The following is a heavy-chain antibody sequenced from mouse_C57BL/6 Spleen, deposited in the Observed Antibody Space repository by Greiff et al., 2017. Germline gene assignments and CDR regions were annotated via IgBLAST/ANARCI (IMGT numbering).Heavy chain of an antibody. CDR3: AREAYGNFMDY. V-gene: IGHV5-6*01. CDR1: GFTFSSYG. D-gene: IGHD2-1*01. Sequence: EVQRVESGGDLVKPGGSLKLSCAASGFTFSSYGLSWVRQTPDKGLEWVATISSGGSYTDYPDSVKGRFTLSRDKAKNTRYLQMSSLKSEDTAMDYCAREAYGNFMDYWGQGTSLTVSS. CDR2: ISSGGSYT. J-gene: IGHJ2*02.